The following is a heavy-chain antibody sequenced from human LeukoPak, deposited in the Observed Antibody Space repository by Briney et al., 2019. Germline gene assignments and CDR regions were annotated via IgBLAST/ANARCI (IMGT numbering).Heavy chain of an antibody. Sequence: SETLSLTCTVAGDSIASSSYYWGWVRQPPGKGLEWIGSIYYSGSTYYNPSLKSRVTVSVDTSKNHFSLKLTSVTAADTAVYYCATGWLQYYFDYWGQGTLVTVSS. D-gene: IGHD5-24*01. J-gene: IGHJ4*02. CDR1: GDSIASSSYY. V-gene: IGHV4-39*07. CDR2: IYYSGST. CDR3: ATGWLQYYFDY.